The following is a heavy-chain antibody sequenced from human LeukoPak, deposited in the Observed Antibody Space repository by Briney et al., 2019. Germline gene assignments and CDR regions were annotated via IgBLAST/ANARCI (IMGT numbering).Heavy chain of an antibody. J-gene: IGHJ4*02. V-gene: IGHV1-3*01. D-gene: IGHD6-13*01. Sequence: WASVKVSCKASGYTFTSYAMHWVRQAPGQRLEWMGWINAGNGNTKYSQKFQSRVTMTRNTSISTAYMELSSLRSEDTAVYYCARGGLSLAAAGPFDYWGQGTLVTVSS. CDR3: ARGGLSLAAAGPFDY. CDR2: INAGNGNT. CDR1: GYTFTSYA.